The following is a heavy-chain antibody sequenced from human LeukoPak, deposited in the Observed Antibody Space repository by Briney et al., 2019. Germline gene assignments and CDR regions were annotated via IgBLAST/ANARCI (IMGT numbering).Heavy chain of an antibody. Sequence: GGSQRPSCPVSGFTFINYAMTWVSQPPGRGMEWVSGINGRGDGTYYADSVKGRFTVSRDNSKNTVYLQIHSLRAEDTAVYYCAKDRPNGLDYWGQGTLVTVSS. CDR2: INGRGDGT. V-gene: IGHV3-23*01. CDR1: GFTFINYA. D-gene: IGHD2-2*03. J-gene: IGHJ4*02. CDR3: AKDRPNGLDY.